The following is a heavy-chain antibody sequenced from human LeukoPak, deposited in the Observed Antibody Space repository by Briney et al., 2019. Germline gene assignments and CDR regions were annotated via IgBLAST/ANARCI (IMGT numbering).Heavy chain of an antibody. V-gene: IGHV3-66*01. D-gene: IGHD3-10*01. CDR2: IYSGGST. CDR1: GFTVSSNY. CDR3: ARENSPRYYYGSGSYYNGDLGWFDP. Sequence: PGWSLRLSCAASGFTVSSNYMSWVGQAPGKGLEGVSLIYSGGSTYYADSVKGRFTISRDNSKNMLYLQMNSLRAEYTAVYYCARENSPRYYYGSGSYYNGDLGWFDPWGQGTLVTVSS. J-gene: IGHJ5*02.